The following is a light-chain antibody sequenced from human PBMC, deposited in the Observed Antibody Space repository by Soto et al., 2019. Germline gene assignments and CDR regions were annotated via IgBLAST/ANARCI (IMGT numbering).Light chain of an antibody. Sequence: DIQMTQSPSSVSASVGDRVTITCPASQDISSWLTWYQQKPGKAPKLLIYEASNLQNGVPSRFSGGGSGTDFTLTISSLQPEDFATYYCQQSKDLPLTFGGGTKVDIK. J-gene: IGKJ4*01. CDR1: QDISSW. V-gene: IGKV1-12*01. CDR3: QQSKDLPLT. CDR2: EAS.